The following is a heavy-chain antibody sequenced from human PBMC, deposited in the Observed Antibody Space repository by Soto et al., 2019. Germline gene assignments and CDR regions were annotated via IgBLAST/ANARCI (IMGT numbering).Heavy chain of an antibody. J-gene: IGHJ6*03. Sequence: QVQLQESGPGLVKPSQTLSLTCTVSGGSISSGGYYWSWIRQHPGKGLEWIGYIYDSGSTYYHPSLKSRITISIDTSKNQFSLKLSSVTAADTAVYFCARSEDINYYYYMDVWGKGTTVTVSS. CDR1: GGSISSGGYY. CDR2: IYDSGST. D-gene: IGHD2-15*01. CDR3: ARSEDINYYYYMDV. V-gene: IGHV4-31*03.